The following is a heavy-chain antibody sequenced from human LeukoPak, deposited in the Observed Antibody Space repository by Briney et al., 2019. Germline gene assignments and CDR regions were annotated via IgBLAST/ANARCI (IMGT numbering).Heavy chain of an antibody. CDR1: GGSISSSSYY. Sequence: SETLSLTYTVSGGSISSSSYYWGWIRQPPGKGLEWIGSIHYSGSTYYNPSLKSRVTISVDTSKNQFSLKLSSVTAADTAVYYCARVAAAATHNGEYFDYWGQGTLATVSS. CDR2: IHYSGST. D-gene: IGHD6-13*01. V-gene: IGHV4-39*01. CDR3: ARVAAAATHNGEYFDY. J-gene: IGHJ4*02.